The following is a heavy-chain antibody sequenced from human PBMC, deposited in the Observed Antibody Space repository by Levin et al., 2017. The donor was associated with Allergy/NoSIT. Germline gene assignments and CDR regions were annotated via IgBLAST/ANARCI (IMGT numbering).Heavy chain of an antibody. Sequence: PSETLSLTCAVYGGSFSGYYWSWIRQPPGKGLEWIGEINHSGSTNYNPSLKSRVTISVDTSKNQFSLKLSSVTAADTAVYYCARYDFWSGIDPWGQGTLVTVSS. CDR2: INHSGST. D-gene: IGHD3-3*01. J-gene: IGHJ5*02. CDR3: ARYDFWSGIDP. V-gene: IGHV4-34*01. CDR1: GGSFSGYY.